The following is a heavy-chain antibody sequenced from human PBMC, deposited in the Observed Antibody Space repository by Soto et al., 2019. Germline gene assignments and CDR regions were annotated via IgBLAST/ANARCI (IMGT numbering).Heavy chain of an antibody. CDR1: GGTFSSYT. V-gene: IGHV1-69*08. CDR3: ARDDLATISDFFDY. Sequence: QVQLVQSGAEVKKPGSSVKVSCKASGGTFSSYTISWVRQAPGQGLEWMGRIIPILGIANYAQKFQGRVTXXAXKXXSTAYMELSSLRSEDTAVYYCARDDLATISDFFDYWGQGTLVTVSS. D-gene: IGHD5-12*01. CDR2: IIPILGIA. J-gene: IGHJ4*02.